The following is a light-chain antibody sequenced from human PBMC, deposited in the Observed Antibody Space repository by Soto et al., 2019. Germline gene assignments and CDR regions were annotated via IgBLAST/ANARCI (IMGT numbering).Light chain of an antibody. J-gene: IGLJ1*01. CDR1: SSDVGSYNY. CDR2: EVS. Sequence: QSVLTQPASVSGSPGQSITISCTGTSSDVGSYNYVSWYQQHPGNASQLMIYEVSNRPSGVPNRFSGSKSGNTASLTISGLQAEDEGVYYCSSYTSSSPRVFGTGTKVTVL. CDR3: SSYTSSSPRV. V-gene: IGLV2-14*01.